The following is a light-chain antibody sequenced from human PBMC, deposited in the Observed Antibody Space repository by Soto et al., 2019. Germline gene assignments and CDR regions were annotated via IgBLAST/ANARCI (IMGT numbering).Light chain of an antibody. CDR3: QQYGSSPPTIT. J-gene: IGKJ5*01. CDR2: GAS. Sequence: IVLTQSAGTLSLSPGERATLSCRASQSVSSSYLAWYQQKPGQAPRLLIYGASSRATGIPDRFSGSGSGTDFTLTISRLEPEDFAVYYCQQYGSSPPTITFGQGTRLEIK. V-gene: IGKV3-20*01. CDR1: QSVSSSY.